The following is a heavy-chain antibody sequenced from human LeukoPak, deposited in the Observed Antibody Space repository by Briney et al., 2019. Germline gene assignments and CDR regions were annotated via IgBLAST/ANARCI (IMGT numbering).Heavy chain of an antibody. CDR2: IYYSGST. J-gene: IGHJ4*02. CDR3: ARESPPGQNDY. V-gene: IGHV4-59*01. Sequence: SETLSLTCTVSGGSINSYYWSWIRQPPGKGLEWIGYIYYSGSTNYNPSLKSRVTISVDTSKNQFSLKLSSVTAADTAVYYCARESPPGQNDYWGQGTLVTVSS. CDR1: GGSINSYY.